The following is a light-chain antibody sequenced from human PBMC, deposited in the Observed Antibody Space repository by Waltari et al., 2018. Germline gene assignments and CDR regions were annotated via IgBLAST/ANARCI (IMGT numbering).Light chain of an antibody. Sequence: DIVMTHSPDSLAVSLGASATLTCKSSPGVFYSSNNRHYLGWYQHKPGQPPKMRIYWASNREAGVPDRFSGSGSGTDCTLTISSLQAEDGAVYYCQQYYATPRTFGQGTKVEIK. J-gene: IGKJ1*01. CDR3: QQYYATPRT. V-gene: IGKV4-1*01. CDR1: PGVFYSSNNRHY. CDR2: WAS.